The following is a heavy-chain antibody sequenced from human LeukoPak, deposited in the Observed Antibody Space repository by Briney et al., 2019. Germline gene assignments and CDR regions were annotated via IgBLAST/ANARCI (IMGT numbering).Heavy chain of an antibody. CDR2: IYTSGST. Sequence: SETLSLTCTVSGGSISRYYWSWIRQPAGKGLEWIGRIYTSGSTNYNPSLKSRVTMSVDTSKNQFSLKLSSVTAADTAVYYCARDDSSGSDAFDIWGQGTMVTVSS. J-gene: IGHJ3*02. V-gene: IGHV4-4*07. CDR1: GGSISRYY. CDR3: ARDDSSGSDAFDI. D-gene: IGHD3-22*01.